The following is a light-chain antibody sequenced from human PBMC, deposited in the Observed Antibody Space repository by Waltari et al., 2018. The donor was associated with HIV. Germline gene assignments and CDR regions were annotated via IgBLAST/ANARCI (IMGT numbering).Light chain of an antibody. J-gene: IGLJ1*01. V-gene: IGLV2-23*02. CDR2: EVS. CDR3: CSYAGSSTYV. Sequence: QSALTQPASVSGSPGQSITISCTGTSSDVGSYNLVSWYQQHPGKAPKRMIYEVSKRPSGVSNRFSGSKSDNTASLTISGLQAEDEADYYCCSYAGSSTYVFGTGTKVTVL. CDR1: SSDVGSYNL.